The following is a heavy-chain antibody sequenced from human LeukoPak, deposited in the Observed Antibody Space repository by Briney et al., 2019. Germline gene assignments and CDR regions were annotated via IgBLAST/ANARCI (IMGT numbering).Heavy chain of an antibody. Sequence: GGSLRLSCAASGFTFSSYAMNWVRQAPGKGLEWVSYISAISSSSTYYADSVKGRFTISRDNAKNSLYLQMNSLRAEDTAVYYCARENADSGYGAPWDYWGQGTLVTVSS. V-gene: IGHV3-48*04. CDR2: ISAISSSST. D-gene: IGHD5-12*01. CDR1: GFTFSSYA. CDR3: ARENADSGYGAPWDY. J-gene: IGHJ4*02.